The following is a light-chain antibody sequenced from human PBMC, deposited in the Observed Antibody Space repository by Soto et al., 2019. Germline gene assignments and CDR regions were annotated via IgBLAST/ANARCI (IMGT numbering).Light chain of an antibody. V-gene: IGLV1-51*01. Sequence: QSVLTQPPSVSAAPGQKVTISCSGSSSNIGGNSVSWYQQLPGTAPKLLVYDDNKRPSGIPDRFSGSKSGTSATLGITGLQTGDEADYYCGSWDSSLSAYVFGTGTKVPS. CDR2: DDN. CDR1: SSNIGGNS. CDR3: GSWDSSLSAYV. J-gene: IGLJ1*01.